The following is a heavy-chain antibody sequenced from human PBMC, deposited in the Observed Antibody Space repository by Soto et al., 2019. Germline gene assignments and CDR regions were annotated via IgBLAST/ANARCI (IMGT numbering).Heavy chain of an antibody. CDR2: VSHDGRNT. D-gene: IGHD3-16*01. J-gene: IGHJ4*02. CDR3: AKGERYRLVTSDFNY. V-gene: IGHV3-30*18. CDR1: GFTFSDYA. Sequence: VQLVESGGGVVQPGRSLRLSCAASGFTFSDYARHWVRQAPGKGLEWVAVVSHDGRNTHYADSVKGRFTISRDSSKNTVSLQMTSLRAEDTAVYYGAKGERYRLVTSDFNYWGQGALVTVSS.